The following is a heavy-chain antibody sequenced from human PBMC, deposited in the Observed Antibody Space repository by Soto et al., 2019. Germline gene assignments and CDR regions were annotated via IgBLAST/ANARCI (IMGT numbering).Heavy chain of an antibody. D-gene: IGHD2-2*01. CDR2: ISWNSGSI. CDR1: GFTFDDYA. V-gene: IGHV3-9*01. CDR3: AVSTGYCSSTSCWDAFDI. J-gene: IGHJ3*02. Sequence: EVQLVESGGGLVQPGRSLRLSCAASGFTFDDYAMHWVRQAPGKGLEWVSGISWNSGSIGYADSVKGRFTISRDNAKNSLYLQMNSLRAEDTALYYCAVSTGYCSSTSCWDAFDIWGQGTMGNVSS.